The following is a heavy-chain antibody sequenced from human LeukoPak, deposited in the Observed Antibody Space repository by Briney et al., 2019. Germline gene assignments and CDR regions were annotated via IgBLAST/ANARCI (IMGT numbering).Heavy chain of an antibody. D-gene: IGHD1-26*01. CDR2: INHSGST. CDR1: GGSFSGYY. Sequence: PSETLSLTCAVYGGSFSGYYWSWIRQPPGKGLEWIGEINHSGSTNYNASLKSRVTISVDTSKNQVSLNLTSVTAADTAVYYCSRESGPFSPFGFWGQGTLVSVHS. J-gene: IGHJ4*02. CDR3: SRESGPFSPFGF. V-gene: IGHV4-34*01.